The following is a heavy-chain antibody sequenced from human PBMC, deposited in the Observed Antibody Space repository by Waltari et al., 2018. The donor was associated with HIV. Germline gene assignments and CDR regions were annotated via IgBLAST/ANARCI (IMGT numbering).Heavy chain of an antibody. J-gene: IGHJ4*02. CDR1: GYSFINYW. Sequence: VHLVQSGAEVKKPGESLKISCKGSGYSFINYWIGWVRQKPGKGMEWMGIIYPGYSDTIYSPTFQGQVTSSADKSITTAYLQWSSLKASDTAMYYCARSSPRTPTDYWGQGTLVTVSS. CDR3: ARSSPRTPTDY. V-gene: IGHV5-51*03. D-gene: IGHD2-15*01. CDR2: IYPGYSDT.